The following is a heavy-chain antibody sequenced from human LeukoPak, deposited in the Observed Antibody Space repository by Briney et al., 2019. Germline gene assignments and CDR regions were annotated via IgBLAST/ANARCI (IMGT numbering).Heavy chain of an antibody. CDR2: ISVTGDYT. Sequence: PGVSLRLSCADSGFTFSGYAVSWVRQPPGKGLEWVLGISVTGDYTHYADSVKGRFSVSRDNSKNTLYLHMNSLTVEDTAVYFCATFRGDGYNLGFDNWGQGTLVTVSS. V-gene: IGHV3-23*01. CDR1: GFTFSGYA. D-gene: IGHD5-24*01. J-gene: IGHJ4*02. CDR3: ATFRGDGYNLGFDN.